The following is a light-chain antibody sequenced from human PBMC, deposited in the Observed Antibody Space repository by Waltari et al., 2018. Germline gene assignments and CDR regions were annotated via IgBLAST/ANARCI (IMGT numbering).Light chain of an antibody. CDR1: QSINYF. V-gene: IGKV1-39*01. J-gene: IGKJ1*01. CDR2: GAS. CDR3: QQTYSTPWT. Sequence: DIQMTQSTSSLSATVGDRVTVTCRASQSINYFLNWYQQKPGKAPKLLISGASSLQTEVPSRFSGGGSGTDFTLTISSLQPEDFATYYCQQTYSTPWTFGQGTNV.